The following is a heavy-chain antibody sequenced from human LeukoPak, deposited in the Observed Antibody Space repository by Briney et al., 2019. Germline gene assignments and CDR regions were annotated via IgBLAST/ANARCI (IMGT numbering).Heavy chain of an antibody. CDR1: GFTFSSYA. D-gene: IGHD1-26*01. CDR2: ISSSGART. Sequence: GGSLRLSCAASGFTFSSYAMTWVRQAPGKGLEWVSTISSSGARTFYAHSVKGRFTISRDNSKNTLYLQTDSLRAEDSVVYYCAKSGIVGATRWFDPWGQGTLVTVSS. J-gene: IGHJ5*02. V-gene: IGHV3-23*01. CDR3: AKSGIVGATRWFDP.